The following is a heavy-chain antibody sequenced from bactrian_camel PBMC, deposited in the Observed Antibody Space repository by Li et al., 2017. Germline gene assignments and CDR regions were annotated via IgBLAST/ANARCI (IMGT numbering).Heavy chain of an antibody. J-gene: IGHJ4*01. CDR2: IDDGGAVT. CDR1: GFTFRNVA. Sequence: DVQLVESGGGLVQPGGSLRLSCAASGFTFRNVAMSWVRQASGKGLEWVSTIDDGGAVTYYADSVKGRFTISRDNAKNTLYLQLNSLKTEDTAMYYCAESTAYVYAYDWFLRNWGQGTQVTVS. V-gene: IGHV3S31*01. CDR3: AESTAYVYAYDWFLRN. D-gene: IGHD1*01.